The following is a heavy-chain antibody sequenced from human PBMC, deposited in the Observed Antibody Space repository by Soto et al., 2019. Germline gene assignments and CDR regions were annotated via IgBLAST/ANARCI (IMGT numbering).Heavy chain of an antibody. Sequence: SVKVSCKASGGTFSSYAISWVRQAPGQGLEWMGGIIPIFGTANYAQKFQGRVTITADESTSTAYMELSSLRSEDKAVYYCEGNIADRPSQFDYWGQGTLVPVSS. J-gene: IGHJ4*02. V-gene: IGHV1-69*13. CDR1: GGTFSSYA. CDR2: IIPIFGTA. CDR3: EGNIADRPSQFDY. D-gene: IGHD6-6*01.